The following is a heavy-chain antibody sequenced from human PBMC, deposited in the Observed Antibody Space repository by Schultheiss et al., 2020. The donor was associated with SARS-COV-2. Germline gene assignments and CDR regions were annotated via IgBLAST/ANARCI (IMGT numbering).Heavy chain of an antibody. CDR3: AKDLDYGDYGKASFYGMDV. Sequence: ASVKVSCKASGYTFTSYDINWVRQATGQGLEWMGIINPSGGSTSYAQKFQGRVTMTRDTSTSTVYMELSSLRSEDTAVYYCAKDLDYGDYGKASFYGMDVWGQGTTVTVAS. CDR2: INPSGGST. J-gene: IGHJ6*02. V-gene: IGHV1-46*01. D-gene: IGHD4-17*01. CDR1: GYTFTSYD.